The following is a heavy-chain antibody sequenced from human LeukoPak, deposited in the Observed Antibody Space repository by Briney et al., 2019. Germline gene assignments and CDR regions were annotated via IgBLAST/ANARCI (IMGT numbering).Heavy chain of an antibody. D-gene: IGHD4-17*01. J-gene: IGHJ4*02. CDR2: ITGDGYRT. Sequence: GGSLRLSCAASGFTFDDYAVHWVRQAPGKGLEWVSLITGDGYRTYYTDSVKGRFTISRDNSKNSLYLQMNSLRIEDTALYYCAKDKYGEYDDEDPYYFDFWGQGTLVTVSS. CDR1: GFTFDDYA. CDR3: AKDKYGEYDDEDPYYFDF. V-gene: IGHV3-43*02.